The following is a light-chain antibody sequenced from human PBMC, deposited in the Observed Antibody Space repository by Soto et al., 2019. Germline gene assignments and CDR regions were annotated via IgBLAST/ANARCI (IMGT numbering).Light chain of an antibody. CDR1: SSDVGGYKY. J-gene: IGLJ2*01. Sequence: QSALTQPASVSGSPGQSITISCTGTSSDVGGYKYVSWYQQHPDKAPKLIIFEVSNRPSGISSRFSGSKSGNTAALTISGLQAEDEAAYYCSSYTSSSTSVIFGRGTKVTVL. CDR2: EVS. V-gene: IGLV2-14*01. CDR3: SSYTSSSTSVI.